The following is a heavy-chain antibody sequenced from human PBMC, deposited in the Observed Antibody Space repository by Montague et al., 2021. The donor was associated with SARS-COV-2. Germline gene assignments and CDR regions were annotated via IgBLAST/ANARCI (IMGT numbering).Heavy chain of an antibody. D-gene: IGHD4-17*01. V-gene: IGHV4-59*01. CDR2: IYYSGST. Sequence: SETLSLTCTVSGGSISSYYWSWIRQPPGKGLEWIGYIYYSGSTNYNPSLKSRVTISVDTSKNQFSLKLSSVTAADTAVYYCARVGAYGDYPTSPTFGYWGQGTLVAVSS. CDR1: GGSISSYY. J-gene: IGHJ4*02. CDR3: ARVGAYGDYPTSPTFGY.